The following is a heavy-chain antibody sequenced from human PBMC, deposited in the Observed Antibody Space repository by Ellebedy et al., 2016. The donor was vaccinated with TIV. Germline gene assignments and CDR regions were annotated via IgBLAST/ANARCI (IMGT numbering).Heavy chain of an antibody. CDR3: ARGSMGSSWYLLLLDGMDV. Sequence: ASVKVSXXASGYTFTSYGISWVRQAPGKGLEWMGGFDPEDGETIYAQKFQGRVTMTEDTSTDTAYMELSSLRSEDTAVYYCARGSMGSSWYLLLLDGMDVWGQGTTVTVSS. D-gene: IGHD6-13*01. CDR1: GYTFTSYG. V-gene: IGHV1-24*01. CDR2: FDPEDGET. J-gene: IGHJ6*02.